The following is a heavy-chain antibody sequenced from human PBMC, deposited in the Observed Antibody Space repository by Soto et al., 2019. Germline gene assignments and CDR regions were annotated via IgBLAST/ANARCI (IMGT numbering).Heavy chain of an antibody. Sequence: EVQLVESGGGLVQPGGSLRLSCAASGFTISSHWMHWVRQSPGKGLVWVSRINSDGSSTSYADSVKGRFIISRDNAKNTLYLQMNSLRAEDTAVYYCVRSYSGTYGSFDPWGQGTLVTVSS. J-gene: IGHJ5*02. V-gene: IGHV3-74*01. CDR2: INSDGSST. CDR3: VRSYSGTYGSFDP. D-gene: IGHD1-26*01. CDR1: GFTISSHW.